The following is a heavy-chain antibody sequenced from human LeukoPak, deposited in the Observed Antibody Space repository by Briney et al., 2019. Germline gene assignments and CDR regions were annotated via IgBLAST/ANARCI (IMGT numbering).Heavy chain of an antibody. CDR3: ARVRPWGYSYGIAYAFDI. V-gene: IGHV4-30-4*01. CDR2: IYYSGST. D-gene: IGHD5-18*01. CDR1: GGSISSGDYY. J-gene: IGHJ3*02. Sequence: PSQTLSLTCTVSGGSISSGDYYWSWIRQPPGKGLEWIGYIYYSGSTYYNPSLKSRVTISVDTSKNQFSLKLNSVTAADTAVYYCARVRPWGYSYGIAYAFDIWGQGTVVTVSS.